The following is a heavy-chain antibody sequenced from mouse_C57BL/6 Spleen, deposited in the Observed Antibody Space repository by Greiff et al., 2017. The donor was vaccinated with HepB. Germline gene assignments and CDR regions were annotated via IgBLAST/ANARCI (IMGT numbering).Heavy chain of an antibody. J-gene: IGHJ4*01. CDR1: GYTFTSYW. Sequence: QVQLQQPGAELVRPGSSVKLSCKASGYTFTSYWMHWVKQRPIQGLEWIGNIDPSDSETHYNQKFKDKATLTVDKSSSTAYMQLSSLTTEDSAGYYCAGGDPHRAMDYWGQGTSVTVSS. CDR2: IDPSDSET. CDR3: AGGDPHRAMDY. V-gene: IGHV1-52*01. D-gene: IGHD3-1*01.